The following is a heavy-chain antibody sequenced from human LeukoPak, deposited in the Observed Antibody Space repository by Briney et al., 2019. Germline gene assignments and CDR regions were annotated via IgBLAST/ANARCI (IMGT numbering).Heavy chain of an antibody. CDR2: INPNNDGT. CDR3: ARDSGTIAAAGTLDY. Sequence: ASVKVSCKASGYTFTNYGVSWVRQAPGQGLEWMGWINPNNDGTTFAQKFLGRVTMTRDTSINTVYMELRRLKSDDTAVYYCARDSGTIAAAGTLDYWGQGTLVTVSS. D-gene: IGHD6-13*01. CDR1: GYTFTNYG. V-gene: IGHV1-2*02. J-gene: IGHJ4*02.